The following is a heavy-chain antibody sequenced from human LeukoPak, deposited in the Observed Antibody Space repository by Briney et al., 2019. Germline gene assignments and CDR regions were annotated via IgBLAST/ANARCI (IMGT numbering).Heavy chain of an antibody. V-gene: IGHV3-48*01. J-gene: IGHJ3*02. D-gene: IGHD3-10*01. CDR1: GFTFSSYS. Sequence: GGSLRLSCAASGFTFSSYSMNWVRQAPGKGLEWVSYISSSSSTIYYADSVKGRFTISRDNAKNSLYLQMNSPRAEDTAVYYCARMVTMVRGVDAFDIWGQGTMVTVSS. CDR2: ISSSSSTI. CDR3: ARMVTMVRGVDAFDI.